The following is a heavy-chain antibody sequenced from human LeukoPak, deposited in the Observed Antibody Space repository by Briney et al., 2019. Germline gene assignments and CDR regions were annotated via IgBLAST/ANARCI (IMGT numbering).Heavy chain of an antibody. CDR2: ISYDGGNK. CDR1: GFTFSSYA. Sequence: GGSLRLSCAASGFTFSSYAMHWVRQAPGKGLEWVAVISYDGGNKYYADSVKGRFTISRDNSKNTLYLQMNSLRAEDTAVYYCARDGDSSGYFDYWGQGTLVTVSS. J-gene: IGHJ4*02. CDR3: ARDGDSSGYFDY. D-gene: IGHD3-22*01. V-gene: IGHV3-30-3*01.